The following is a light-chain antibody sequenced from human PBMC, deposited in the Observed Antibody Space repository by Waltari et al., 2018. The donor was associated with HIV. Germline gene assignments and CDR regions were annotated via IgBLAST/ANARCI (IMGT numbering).Light chain of an antibody. CDR3: AAWDGRLSGWV. J-gene: IGLJ3*02. Sequence: AGLTQPPAVSHALGQTATLSCTGGDDDVGKEGAVWLQRLQGHPPKLLSYRNTNRAEGVSHKLSAARAGNTSYLTSAGRQAEDESDSVCAAWDGRLSGWVFGWGTKLTVL. V-gene: IGLV10-54*04. CDR2: RNT. CDR1: DDDVGKEG.